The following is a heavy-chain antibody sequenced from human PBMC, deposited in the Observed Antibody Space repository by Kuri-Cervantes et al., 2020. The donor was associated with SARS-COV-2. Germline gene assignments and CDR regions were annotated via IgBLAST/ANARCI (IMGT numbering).Heavy chain of an antibody. J-gene: IGHJ6*02. CDR1: GFTFSGSA. CDR2: IYGSDT. Sequence: GESLKISCAASGFTFSGSAMHWVRQAPGKGLDWVSGIYGSDTYYADSVKGRFTVSRDISKNTLYLQMNGLRAEDTAVYYCAKTLSTVRYYWYGMDVWGQGTPVTVSS. CDR3: AKTLSTVRYYWYGMDV. D-gene: IGHD4-11*01. V-gene: IGHV3-23*01.